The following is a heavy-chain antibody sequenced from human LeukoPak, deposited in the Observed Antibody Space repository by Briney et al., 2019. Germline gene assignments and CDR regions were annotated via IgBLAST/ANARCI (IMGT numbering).Heavy chain of an antibody. CDR2: INHSGSN. Sequence: SETLSLTCAVYGGSFSGYYWSWIRQPPGKGLEWIGEINHSGSNNYNPSLKSRVTISVDTSKNQFSLKLSSVTAADTAVYYCARTFGVVIRYYFDYWGQGTLVTVSS. D-gene: IGHD3-3*01. V-gene: IGHV4-34*01. J-gene: IGHJ4*02. CDR1: GGSFSGYY. CDR3: ARTFGVVIRYYFDY.